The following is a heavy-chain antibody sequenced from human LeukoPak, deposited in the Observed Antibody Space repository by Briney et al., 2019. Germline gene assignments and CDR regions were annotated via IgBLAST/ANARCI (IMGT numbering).Heavy chain of an antibody. CDR3: VKPLGSTGYGYYFDY. CDR2: ITSSGGST. D-gene: IGHD5-12*01. CDR1: AFTFSSYA. V-gene: IGHV3-64D*08. J-gene: IGHJ4*02. Sequence: PGGSLRLSCSASAFTFSSYAMHWVRQAPGKGLEYVSAITSSGGSTYYADSVKGRFTISRDNSKNTLYLQMSSLRVEDTALYYCVKPLGSTGYGYYFDYWGQGTLVTVSS.